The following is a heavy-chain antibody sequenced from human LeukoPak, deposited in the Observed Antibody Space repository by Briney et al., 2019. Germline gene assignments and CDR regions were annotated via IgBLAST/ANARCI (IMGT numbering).Heavy chain of an antibody. V-gene: IGHV1-46*03. Sequence: GASVKVSCKASGYTFTSYYMHWVRQAPGQGLEWMGIINPSGGSTGYAQKFQGRVTMTRDTSTSTVYMELSSLRSEDTAVYYCARDRYYGSGTTPLGYWGQGTLVTVSS. CDR3: ARDRYYGSGTTPLGY. J-gene: IGHJ4*02. CDR1: GYTFTSYY. D-gene: IGHD3-10*01. CDR2: INPSGGST.